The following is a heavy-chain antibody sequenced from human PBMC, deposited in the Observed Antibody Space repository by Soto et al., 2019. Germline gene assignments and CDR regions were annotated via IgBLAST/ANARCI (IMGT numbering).Heavy chain of an antibody. CDR1: GGSISSHY. D-gene: IGHD1-26*01. CDR3: ARRRSTPTFFDV. V-gene: IGHV4-59*11. Sequence: SETLSLTCTVSGGSISSHYWSWVRQSPGKGLEWIGYIYYSGSTNYNPSLKSRVTISVDTSKSQFSLKLSSVTAADTAVYYCARRRSTPTFFDVWGQGTMVTVSS. J-gene: IGHJ3*01. CDR2: IYYSGST.